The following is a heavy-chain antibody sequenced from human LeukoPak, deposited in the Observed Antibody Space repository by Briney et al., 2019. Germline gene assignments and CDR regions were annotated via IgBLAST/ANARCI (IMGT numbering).Heavy chain of an antibody. D-gene: IGHD6-19*01. CDR1: GFTFSSYE. CDR3: ARGKASGWYP. CDR2: ISSSGSTI. V-gene: IGHV3-48*03. J-gene: IGHJ4*02. Sequence: GGSLRLSCAASGFTFSSYEMNWVRQAPGKGLEWVSYISSSGSTIYYADSVKGRFTISRDNAKNSLYLQMNSLRAEDTAVYYCARGKASGWYPWGQGALVTVSS.